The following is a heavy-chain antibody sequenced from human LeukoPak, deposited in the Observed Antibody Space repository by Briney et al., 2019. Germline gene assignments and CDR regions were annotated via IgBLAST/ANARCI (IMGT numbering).Heavy chain of an antibody. Sequence: SETLSLTCTVSGGSISSYYWSWLRQPAGKGLEWIGRIYSSGSTNYNPSLKSRATVSVDTSKNQFSLSLSSVTAADTAVYYCARDERRSGSRNYYYYMDVWGKGTTVTVSS. J-gene: IGHJ6*03. D-gene: IGHD3-10*01. CDR3: ARDERRSGSRNYYYYMDV. CDR1: GGSISSYY. CDR2: IYSSGST. V-gene: IGHV4-4*07.